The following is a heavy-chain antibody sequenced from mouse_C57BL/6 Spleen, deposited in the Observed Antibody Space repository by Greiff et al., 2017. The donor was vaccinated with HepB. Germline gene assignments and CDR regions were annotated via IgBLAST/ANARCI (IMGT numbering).Heavy chain of an antibody. V-gene: IGHV5-4*01. CDR2: ISDGGSYT. CDR1: GFTFSSYA. CDR3: ARDRAMDY. J-gene: IGHJ4*01. Sequence: DVQLVESGGGLVKPGGSLKLSCAASGFTFSSYAMSWVRQTPEKRLEWVATISDGGSYTYYPDNVKGRFTISRDNAKNNRYLQMSHLKSEDTAMYYCARDRAMDYWGQGTSVTVSS.